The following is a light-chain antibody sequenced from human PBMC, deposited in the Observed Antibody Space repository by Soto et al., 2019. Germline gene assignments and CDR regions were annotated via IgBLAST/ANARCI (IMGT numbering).Light chain of an antibody. J-gene: IGKJ1*01. CDR3: QQYDTYST. Sequence: DIQMTQSPSTLSASVGDRVTITCRSSQSISNRLAWYHQKPGKTPNLLIYDASNLGSGVPSRFSGSGSGTEFTLTISSLQPDDFPTEYCQQYDTYSTVGQGTKVESK. CDR2: DAS. CDR1: QSISNR. V-gene: IGKV1-5*01.